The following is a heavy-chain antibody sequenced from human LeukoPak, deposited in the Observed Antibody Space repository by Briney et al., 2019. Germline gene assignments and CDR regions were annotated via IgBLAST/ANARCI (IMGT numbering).Heavy chain of an antibody. Sequence: PSQTLSLTCTVSGGSISSGDHYWSWIRQPPGKGLEWIGYIYYSGSTYYNPSLESRLTISVDTSKNQLSLKLRSVTAADTAVYYCARTRGYYGDYALSTWGQGTLVTVSS. J-gene: IGHJ4*02. CDR1: GGSISSGDHY. CDR3: ARTRGYYGDYALST. D-gene: IGHD4-17*01. V-gene: IGHV4-30-4*01. CDR2: IYYSGST.